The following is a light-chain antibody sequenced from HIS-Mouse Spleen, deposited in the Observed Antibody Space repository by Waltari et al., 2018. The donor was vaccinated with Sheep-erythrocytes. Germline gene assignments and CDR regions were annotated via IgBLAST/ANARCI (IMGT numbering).Light chain of an antibody. CDR1: SSNIGSNY. Sequence: QSVLTQPPSASGTPGQRVTISCSGSSSNIGSNYVYWYQQLPGTAPKLLIYMNNRRPSRVPDRFSGSKSGTSASLAISGLRSEDEADYYCAAWDDSLSGFGGGTKLTVL. CDR2: MNN. V-gene: IGLV1-47*01. J-gene: IGLJ3*02. CDR3: AAWDDSLSG.